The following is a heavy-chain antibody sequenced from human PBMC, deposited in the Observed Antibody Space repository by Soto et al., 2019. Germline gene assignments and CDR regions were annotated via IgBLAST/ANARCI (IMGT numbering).Heavy chain of an antibody. V-gene: IGHV1-2*02. J-gene: IGHJ5*02. Sequence: ASVKVSCEASGYTFTVYYMHWVRQAPGQGLEWLGWINPNSGGTNYAQKFQGRVTMTNDTSISTAYMQLCRLRSHDTALYYCSGGAWYNWNDNCFDPWSKRTLVTVSS. D-gene: IGHD1-1*01. CDR1: GYTFTVYY. CDR3: SGGAWYNWNDNCFDP. CDR2: INPNSGGT.